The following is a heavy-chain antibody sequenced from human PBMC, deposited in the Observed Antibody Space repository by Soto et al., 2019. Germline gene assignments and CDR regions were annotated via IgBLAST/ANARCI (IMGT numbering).Heavy chain of an antibody. Sequence: GGSLILSCAASGFTFSSYAMHWVRQAPGKGLEWVAVISYDGSNKYYADSVKGRLTISRDNSKNTLYLQMDSLRAEDTAVYYCARATGGYDSSGYVDYWGKGTLVTVSS. CDR2: ISYDGSNK. CDR1: GFTFSSYA. D-gene: IGHD3-22*01. J-gene: IGHJ4*02. CDR3: ARATGGYDSSGYVDY. V-gene: IGHV3-30-3*01.